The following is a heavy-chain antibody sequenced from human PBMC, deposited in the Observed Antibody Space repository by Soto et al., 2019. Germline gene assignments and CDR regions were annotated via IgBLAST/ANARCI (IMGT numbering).Heavy chain of an antibody. CDR2: ISYDGSNK. CDR3: AKDLRVPAADY. V-gene: IGHV3-30*18. D-gene: IGHD2-2*01. CDR1: GFTFSSYG. Sequence: QVQLVESGGGVVQPGRSLRLSCAASGFTFSSYGMHWVRQAPGKGLEWVAVISYDGSNKYYADSVKGRFTISRDNSKNTLYLQMNSLRAEDTAVYYCAKDLRVPAADYWGQGTLVNVSS. J-gene: IGHJ4*02.